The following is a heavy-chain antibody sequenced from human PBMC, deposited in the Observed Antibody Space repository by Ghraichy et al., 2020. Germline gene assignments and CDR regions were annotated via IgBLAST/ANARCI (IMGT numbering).Heavy chain of an antibody. Sequence: LSLTCAASGFTLGNYWMHWVRQVPGKGLVWVSRIKSDGSSTIYADSVKGRFTISRDNAKNTLYLQMNSLRVEDTAVYYCAREYCRGGRCFFGTGGSHFDNWGQGTLVTVSS. CDR2: IKSDGSST. CDR3: AREYCRGGRCFFGTGGSHFDN. D-gene: IGHD2-15*01. V-gene: IGHV3-74*01. CDR1: GFTLGNYW. J-gene: IGHJ4*02.